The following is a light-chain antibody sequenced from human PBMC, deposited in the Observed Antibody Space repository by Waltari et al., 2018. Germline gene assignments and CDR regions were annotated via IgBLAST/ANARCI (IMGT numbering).Light chain of an antibody. CDR2: DAS. CDR3: QQRSNWSPALT. V-gene: IGKV3-11*01. CDR1: QCVGNY. Sequence: EIVLTQSPATLSLSPGERATLSCRASQCVGNYLAWYQQKPGQAPRLLIYDASNRATGIPARFSGSGSGTDFTLTISSLEPEDFAVYYCQQRSNWSPALTFGGGTKVEIK. J-gene: IGKJ4*01.